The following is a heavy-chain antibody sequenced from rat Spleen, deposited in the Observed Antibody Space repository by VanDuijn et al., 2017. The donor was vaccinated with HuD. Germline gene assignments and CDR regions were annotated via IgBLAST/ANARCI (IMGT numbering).Heavy chain of an antibody. J-gene: IGHJ3*01. CDR1: GFTFSSFA. V-gene: IGHV5-25*01. CDR3: ARQGPVRNGYPGPTGFAY. CDR2: INTDGGNT. D-gene: IGHD1-4*01. Sequence: EVQLVESGGGLVQPGRSLKLSCAASGFTFSSFAMAWVRQAPKKGLEWVATINTDGGNTYYPDSVKGRFTISRDNAKSTLYLQMDSLRSEDTATYYCARQGPVRNGYPGPTGFAYWGQGALVTVSS.